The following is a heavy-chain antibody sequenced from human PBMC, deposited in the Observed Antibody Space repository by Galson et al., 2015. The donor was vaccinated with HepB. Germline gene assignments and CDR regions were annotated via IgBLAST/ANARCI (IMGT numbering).Heavy chain of an antibody. D-gene: IGHD2-15*01. CDR3: AREVDCSGGSCYPGVGNWFDP. J-gene: IGHJ5*02. CDR1: GYTFTGYY. CDR2: INPNSGGT. V-gene: IGHV1-2*02. Sequence: SVKVSCKASGYTFTGYYMHWVRQAPGQGLEWMGWINPNSGGTNYAQKFQGRVTMTRDTSISTAYMELSRLRSDDTAVYYCAREVDCSGGSCYPGVGNWFDPWGQGTLVTVSS.